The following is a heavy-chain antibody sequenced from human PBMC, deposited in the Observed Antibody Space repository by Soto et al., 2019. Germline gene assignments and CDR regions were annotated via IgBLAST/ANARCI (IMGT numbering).Heavy chain of an antibody. V-gene: IGHV1-2*02. D-gene: IGHD1-26*01. Sequence: GASVKVSCKASGYTFTGYFMHWVRQAPGQGLEWMGWINPYSGGADYAQSFQGRVTMTRDTSISTVYMELSRLRFDDTAVYYCARDLAKGGGSAGFDYWGQGTLVTVSS. CDR2: INPYSGGA. CDR1: GYTFTGYF. J-gene: IGHJ4*02. CDR3: ARDLAKGGGSAGFDY.